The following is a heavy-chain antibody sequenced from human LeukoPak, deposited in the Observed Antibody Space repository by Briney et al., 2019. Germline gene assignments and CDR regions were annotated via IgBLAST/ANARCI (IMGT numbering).Heavy chain of an antibody. D-gene: IGHD1-1*01. CDR1: GGSFSGYY. CDR2: INHSGST. Sequence: SETLSLTCAVYGGSFSGYYWSWIRQPPGKGLEWIGEINHSGSTKYNPSLKSRVTISVDTSKNQFSLKLSSVTAADTAVYYCARVSTTTRSPDYWGQGTLVTVSS. CDR3: ARVSTTTRSPDY. V-gene: IGHV4-34*01. J-gene: IGHJ4*02.